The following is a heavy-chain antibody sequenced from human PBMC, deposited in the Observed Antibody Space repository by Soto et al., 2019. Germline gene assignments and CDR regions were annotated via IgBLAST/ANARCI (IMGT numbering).Heavy chain of an antibody. D-gene: IGHD3-22*01. CDR2: IIPIFGTA. Sequence: ASVKVSCKASGGTFSSYAISWVRQAPGQGLEWMGGIIPIFGTANYAQKFQGRVTITADESTSTAYMELSSLRSEDTAVYYCAIYYDSSGPRRANYYYHGMDVWGQGTTVTVSS. CDR3: AIYYDSSGPRRANYYYHGMDV. V-gene: IGHV1-69*13. CDR1: GGTFSSYA. J-gene: IGHJ6*02.